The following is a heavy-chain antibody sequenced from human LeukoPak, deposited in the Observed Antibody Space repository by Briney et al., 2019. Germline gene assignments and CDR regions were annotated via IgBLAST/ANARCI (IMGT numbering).Heavy chain of an antibody. Sequence: KPGGSLRLSCAASGFSFSTYSMNWVRQAPGKGLEWVAYTSGGSGYIYYADSVKGRFTVSRDNAENSLYLQMNSLRAEDTAVYYCARQGGMQSFDYWGQGILVTVSS. CDR3: ARQGGMQSFDY. D-gene: IGHD6-19*01. V-gene: IGHV3-21*01. J-gene: IGHJ4*02. CDR2: TSGGSGYI. CDR1: GFSFSTYS.